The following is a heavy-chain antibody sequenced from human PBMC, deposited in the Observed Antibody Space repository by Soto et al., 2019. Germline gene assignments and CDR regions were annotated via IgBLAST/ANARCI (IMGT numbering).Heavy chain of an antibody. CDR2: IYSGGST. J-gene: IGHJ3*02. CDR1: GFTVSSNY. Sequence: GGSLRLSCAASGFTVSSNYMSWVRQVPGKGLEWVSVIYSGGSTYYADSVKGRFTISRDNSKNTLYLQMNSLRAEDTAVYYCARDGPGYCTNGVCSLDAFDIWGQGTMVTVSS. D-gene: IGHD2-8*01. V-gene: IGHV3-66*01. CDR3: ARDGPGYCTNGVCSLDAFDI.